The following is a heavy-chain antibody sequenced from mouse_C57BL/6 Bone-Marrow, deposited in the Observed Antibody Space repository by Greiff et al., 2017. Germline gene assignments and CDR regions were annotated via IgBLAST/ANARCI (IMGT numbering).Heavy chain of an antibody. D-gene: IGHD1-1*02. J-gene: IGHJ1*03. CDR2: INPNNGGT. CDR3: ARFPGGHYWYFDV. CDR1: GYTFTDYN. V-gene: IGHV1-18*01. Sequence: EVKLQQSGPELVKPGASVKIPCKASGYTFTDYNMDWVKQSHGKSLEWIGDINPNNGGTIYNQKFKGKATLTVDKSSRTAYMELRSLTSEDTAVYYCARFPGGHYWYFDVWGTGTTVTVSS.